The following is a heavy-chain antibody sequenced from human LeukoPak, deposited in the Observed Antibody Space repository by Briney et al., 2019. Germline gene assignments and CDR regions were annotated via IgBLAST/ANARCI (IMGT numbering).Heavy chain of an antibody. CDR2: IYHSGST. D-gene: IGHD7-27*01. CDR3: AKRGNWGFFDY. Sequence: SQTLSLTCTVSGGSISSGGYYWSWIRQPPGKGLEWIGYIYHSGSTYYNPSLKSRVTISVDTSKNQFSLKLSSVTAADTAVYYCAKRGNWGFFDYWGQGTLVTVSS. CDR1: GGSISSGGYY. V-gene: IGHV4-30-2*01. J-gene: IGHJ4*02.